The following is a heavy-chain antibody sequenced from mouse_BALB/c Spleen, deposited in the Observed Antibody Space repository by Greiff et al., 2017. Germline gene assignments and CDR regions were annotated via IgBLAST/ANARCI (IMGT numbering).Heavy chain of an antibody. CDR3: ARSLGDYYGSGFAY. Sequence: DVKLEESGGGLVQPGGSRKLSCAASGFTFSSFGMHWVRQAPEKGLEWVAYISSGSSTIYYADTVKGRFTISRDNPKNTLFLQMTSLRSEDTAMYYCARSLGDYYGSGFAYWGQGTLVTVSA. CDR2: ISSGSSTI. J-gene: IGHJ3*01. D-gene: IGHD1-1*01. V-gene: IGHV5-17*02. CDR1: GFTFSSFG.